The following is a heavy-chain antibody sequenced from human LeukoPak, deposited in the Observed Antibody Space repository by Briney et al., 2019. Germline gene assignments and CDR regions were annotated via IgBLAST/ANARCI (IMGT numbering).Heavy chain of an antibody. CDR2: IYPGDSDT. J-gene: IGHJ4*02. D-gene: IGHD1-26*01. V-gene: IGHV5-51*01. CDR1: GYSFTSYW. CDR3: ARGNVGWELPRGVFDY. Sequence: GESLKISCKGSGYSFTSYWIGWVRQMPGKGLEWMGIIYPGDSDTRYSPSFQGQVTISAVKSISTAYLQWSSLKASDTAMYYCARGNVGWELPRGVFDYWGQGTLVTVSS.